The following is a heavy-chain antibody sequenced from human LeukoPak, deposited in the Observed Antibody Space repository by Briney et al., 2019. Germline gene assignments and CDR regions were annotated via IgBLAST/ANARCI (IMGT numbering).Heavy chain of an antibody. J-gene: IGHJ4*02. CDR1: GIDFRASG. CDR3: AREGGTVVIGRFDY. Sequence: GGSLRLSCAASGIDFRASGMHWVRQAPGMGLEWVTFIQTDGRDKYYAASVAGRFTISRDNSKNTVYLNMNNLRPDETALYYCAREGGTVVIGRFDYWGQGPLVTVPS. D-gene: IGHD2-2*01. V-gene: IGHV3-30*02. CDR2: IQTDGRDK.